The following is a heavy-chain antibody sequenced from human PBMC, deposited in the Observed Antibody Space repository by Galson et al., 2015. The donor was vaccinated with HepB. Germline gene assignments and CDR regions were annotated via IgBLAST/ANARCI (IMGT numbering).Heavy chain of an antibody. D-gene: IGHD7-27*01. J-gene: IGHJ3*02. Sequence: SLRLSCAASGFTFSSYAMSWVRQAPGKGLEWVSAISGSGGSTYYADSVKGRFTISRDNSKNTLYLQMNSLRAEDTAVYYCAKDPGNWGSDADAFDIWGQGTMVTVSS. V-gene: IGHV3-23*01. CDR3: AKDPGNWGSDADAFDI. CDR1: GFTFSSYA. CDR2: ISGSGGST.